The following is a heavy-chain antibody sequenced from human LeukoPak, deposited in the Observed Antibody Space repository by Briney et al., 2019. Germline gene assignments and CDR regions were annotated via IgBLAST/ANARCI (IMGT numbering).Heavy chain of an antibody. D-gene: IGHD6-13*01. V-gene: IGHV3-21*01. J-gene: IGHJ4*02. CDR3: AKVQYSTSPRSYYIEY. Sequence: GGSLRLSCAASGFTFSSYSMNWVRQAPGKGLEWVSSISSSSSYIYYADSVKGRFTISRDNAENSLYLQMNSLRVEDTAVYYCAKVQYSTSPRSYYIEYWGQGTLVTVSS. CDR2: ISSSSSYI. CDR1: GFTFSSYS.